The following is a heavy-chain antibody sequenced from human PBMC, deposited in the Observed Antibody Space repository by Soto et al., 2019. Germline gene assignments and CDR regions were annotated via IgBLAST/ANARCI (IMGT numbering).Heavy chain of an antibody. D-gene: IGHD3-10*01. CDR3: ARDRGSLLGVIED. CDR2: ITSNSANV. V-gene: IGHV3-9*01. CDR1: GFPFHSYG. Sequence: PWGTLRLSCAASGFPFHSYGMLWGRQVPGKGLEWVSGITSNSANVGYADSVKGRFTISRDDAKNSLYLQMNSLRVADPAFYYCARDRGSLLGVIEDWGQGTRVTVSS. J-gene: IGHJ4*02.